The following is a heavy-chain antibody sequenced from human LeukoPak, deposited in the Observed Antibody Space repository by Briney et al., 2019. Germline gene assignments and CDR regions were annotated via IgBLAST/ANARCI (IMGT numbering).Heavy chain of an antibody. Sequence: PGGSLRLSCAASGFTFSSYSMNWVRQAPGKGLEWVSYISSSSSTIYYADSVKGRFTISRDNAKSSLYLQMNSLRAEDTAVYYCARDPPGASSGYHYWGQGTLVTVSS. CDR1: GFTFSSYS. CDR3: ARDPPGASSGYHY. V-gene: IGHV3-48*01. J-gene: IGHJ4*02. CDR2: ISSSSSTI. D-gene: IGHD3-22*01.